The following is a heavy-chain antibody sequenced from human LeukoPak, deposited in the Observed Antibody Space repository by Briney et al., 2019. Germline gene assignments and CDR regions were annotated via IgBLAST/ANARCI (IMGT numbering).Heavy chain of an antibody. Sequence: SETLSLTCTVSGGSISSYYWSWIRQPPGKGLEWIGYIYYSGSTNYNPSLKSRVTISVDTSKNQFSLKLSSVTAVDTAVYYCAGRTYYYDSSGYYDGDYWGQGTLVTVSS. V-gene: IGHV4-59*01. CDR3: AGRTYYYDSSGYYDGDY. CDR2: IYYSGST. D-gene: IGHD3-22*01. CDR1: GGSISSYY. J-gene: IGHJ4*02.